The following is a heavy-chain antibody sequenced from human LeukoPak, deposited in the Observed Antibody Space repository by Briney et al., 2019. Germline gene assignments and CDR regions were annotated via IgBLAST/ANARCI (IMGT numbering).Heavy chain of an antibody. V-gene: IGHV4-30-4*07. CDR1: GGSISSGDYS. Sequence: SETLSLTCAVSGGSISSGDYSWSWIRQPPGKALEWIGNINYSGSTYSNPSLKSRLTISVDTSKNWFSLNLTSVTAADTAMYYCARAAEERWLRSYYYDYWGQGTLVTVSS. CDR2: INYSGST. J-gene: IGHJ4*02. D-gene: IGHD5-24*01. CDR3: ARAAEERWLRSYYYDY.